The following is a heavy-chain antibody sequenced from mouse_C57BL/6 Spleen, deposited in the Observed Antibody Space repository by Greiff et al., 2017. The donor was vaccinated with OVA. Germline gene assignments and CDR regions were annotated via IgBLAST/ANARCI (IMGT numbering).Heavy chain of an antibody. J-gene: IGHJ2*01. D-gene: IGHD2-3*01. CDR2: IDPETGGT. CDR3: TRPYDGYYPGD. Sequence: QVQLQQSGAELVRPGASVTLSCKASGYTFTDYEMHWVQQTPVHGLEWIGAIDPETGGTAYNQKFKGKVILTADKSSSTAYMELRSLTSEDSAVYYCTRPYDGYYPGDWGKGTTLTVSS. V-gene: IGHV1-15*01. CDR1: GYTFTDYE.